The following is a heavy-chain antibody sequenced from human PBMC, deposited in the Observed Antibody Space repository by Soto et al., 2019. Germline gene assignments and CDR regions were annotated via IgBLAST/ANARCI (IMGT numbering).Heavy chain of an antibody. Sequence: ASVKVSCKASGYTFTTYVLHWLPQAPGQRLEWMGWINSGNGDTKYSQTFQGRVTITSDTSASTAYMELSSLRSEDTAVYYCTRDPGRSWFDPWGQGTLVTVSS. J-gene: IGHJ5*02. CDR3: TRDPGRSWFDP. CDR1: GYTFTTYV. V-gene: IGHV1-3*01. D-gene: IGHD3-10*01. CDR2: INSGNGDT.